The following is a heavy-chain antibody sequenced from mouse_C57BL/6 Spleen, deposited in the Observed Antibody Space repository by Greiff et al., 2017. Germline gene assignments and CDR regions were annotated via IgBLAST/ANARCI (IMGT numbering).Heavy chain of an antibody. CDR2: IYPRDGST. CDR1: GYTFTDHT. Sequence: VKLMESDAELVKPGASVKISCKVSGYTFTDHTIHWMKQRPEQGLEWIGYIYPRDGSTKYNEKFKGKATLTADKSSSTAYMQLNSLTSEDSAVYFCAIHYGSSRGDYWGQGTTLTVSS. V-gene: IGHV1-78*01. CDR3: AIHYGSSRGDY. J-gene: IGHJ2*01. D-gene: IGHD1-1*01.